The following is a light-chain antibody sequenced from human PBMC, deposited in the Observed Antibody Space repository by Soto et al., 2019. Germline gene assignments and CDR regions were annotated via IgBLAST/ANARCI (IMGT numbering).Light chain of an antibody. V-gene: IGLV2-14*03. CDR2: DAS. CDR3: SSYTSTITV. Sequence: QSALTQPASVSGSPGQSITISCTGTSSDVGGYNFVSWYQHHPGKAPKLLIHDASIRPSGVSNRFSGSKSGDTASLTISGLQAEDEAVYYCSSYTSTITVFGGGTKLTVL. J-gene: IGLJ2*01. CDR1: SSDVGGYNF.